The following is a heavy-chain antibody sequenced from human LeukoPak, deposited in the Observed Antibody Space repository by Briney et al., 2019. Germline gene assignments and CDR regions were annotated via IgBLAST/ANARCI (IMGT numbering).Heavy chain of an antibody. CDR1: GFTFSSYS. CDR3: ARDLHVRGVIPFDY. CDR2: ISSSSSYI. V-gene: IGHV3-21*01. D-gene: IGHD3-10*01. J-gene: IGHJ4*02. Sequence: GGSLRLSCAASGFTFSSYSMNWVRQAPGKGLEWVSSISSSSSYIYYADSVKGRFTISRDNAKNSLYLQMNSLRAEGTAVYYCARDLHVRGVIPFDYWGQGTLVTVSS.